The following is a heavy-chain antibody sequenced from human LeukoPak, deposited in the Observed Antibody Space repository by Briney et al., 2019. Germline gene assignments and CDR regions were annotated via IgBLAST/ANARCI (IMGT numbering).Heavy chain of an antibody. CDR3: ARDEIWIGTSCHIPDY. V-gene: IGHV3-7*01. Sequence: PGGSLRLSCEACVHTYRPWWVRWASQGPGKGLEWVANIKQDGSEKYYVDSVKGRFTISRDNAKNSLYLQMDRLRAEDTAVYYCARDEIWIGTSCHIPDYWGQGTLVTVSS. CDR1: VHTYRPWW. J-gene: IGHJ4*02. D-gene: IGHD2-2*01. CDR2: IKQDGSEK.